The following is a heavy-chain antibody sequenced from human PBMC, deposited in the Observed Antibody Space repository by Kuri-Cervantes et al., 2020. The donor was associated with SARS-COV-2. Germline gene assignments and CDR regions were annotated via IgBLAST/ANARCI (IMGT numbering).Heavy chain of an antibody. Sequence: GGSLRLSCAASGFTFSGSAMHWVRQASGKGLEWVGRIRSKANSYATAYAASVKGRFTISRDDSKNTAYLQMNSLKTEDTAVYYCTRSLLGYCSGGSCPTGDYWGQGTLVTVSS. D-gene: IGHD2-15*01. CDR2: IRSKANSYAT. CDR3: TRSLLGYCSGGSCPTGDY. J-gene: IGHJ4*02. CDR1: GFTFSGSA. V-gene: IGHV3-73*01.